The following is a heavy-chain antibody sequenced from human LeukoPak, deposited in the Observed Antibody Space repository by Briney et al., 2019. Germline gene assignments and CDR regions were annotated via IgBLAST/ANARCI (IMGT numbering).Heavy chain of an antibody. CDR2: IWYDGSNK. J-gene: IGHJ4*02. CDR3: ARGGYCSSTSCYPLTLFDH. CDR1: GFTFSTYG. Sequence: GGSLRLSCGASGFTFSTYGMHWVRQAPGKGLEWAAVIWYDGSNKYYADSVEGRFTISRDNSKNTLYLQMNSLRAEDTAVYYCARGGYCSSTSCYPLTLFDHWGQGTLVTVSS. D-gene: IGHD2-2*01. V-gene: IGHV3-33*01.